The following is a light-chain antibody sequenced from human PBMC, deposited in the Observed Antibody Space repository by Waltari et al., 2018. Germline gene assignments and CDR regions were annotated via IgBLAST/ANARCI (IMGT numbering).Light chain of an antibody. Sequence: AIQMTQSPSSLSASVGDRVTITCRASQGIRNDVGWYQQRPGKAPKLLIYAASSLRSGVPSRFSGSGSGTDFTLTISSLQPEDFATYYCLQDYIYPYTFGQGTKLEIK. CDR3: LQDYIYPYT. J-gene: IGKJ2*01. CDR2: AAS. V-gene: IGKV1-6*01. CDR1: QGIRND.